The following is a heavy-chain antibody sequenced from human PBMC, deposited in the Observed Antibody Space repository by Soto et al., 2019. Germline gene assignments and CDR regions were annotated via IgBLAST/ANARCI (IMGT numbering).Heavy chain of an antibody. CDR3: ARDGPYYGSGSYYNNYYYYGMDV. Sequence: ASVKVSCKASGYTFTSYYMHWVRQAPGQGLEWMGIINPSGGSTSYAQKLQGRVTMTRDTSTSTVYMELSSLRSEDTAVYYCARDGPYYGSGSYYNNYYYYGMDVWGQGTTVTVSS. V-gene: IGHV1-46*01. CDR1: GYTFTSYY. J-gene: IGHJ6*02. CDR2: INPSGGST. D-gene: IGHD3-10*01.